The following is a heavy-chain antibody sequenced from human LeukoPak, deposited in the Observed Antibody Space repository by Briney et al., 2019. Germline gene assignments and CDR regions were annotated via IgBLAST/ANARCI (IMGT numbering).Heavy chain of an antibody. J-gene: IGHJ6*02. CDR1: GFTVKDYG. D-gene: IGHD1-26*01. CDR2: INWNGGGT. V-gene: IGHV3-9*01. Sequence: QPGGYLRRSCAATGFTVKDYGMHWVRQPPGKGLEWVSGINWNGGGTDYADSVKGRFTISRDNAKNSLYLQMTSLRPEDTALYYCAKHLRATNTYIFFGLDVWGQGTTVTVSS. CDR3: AKHLRATNTYIFFGLDV.